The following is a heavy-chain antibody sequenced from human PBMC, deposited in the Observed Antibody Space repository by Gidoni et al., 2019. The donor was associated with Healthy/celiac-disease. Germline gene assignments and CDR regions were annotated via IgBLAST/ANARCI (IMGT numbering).Heavy chain of an antibody. CDR1: GGTFSSYA. J-gene: IGHJ6*02. V-gene: IGHV1-69*04. Sequence: QVQLVQSVAEVKKPGSSVKVSCKASGGTFSSYAISWVRQAPGQGLEWMGSIITIRGIANYAQKFQGRVTITADKSTSTAYMELSSLRSEDTAVYYCARVVSGGSYDDSYYYYGMDVWGQGTTVTVSS. CDR2: IITIRGIA. D-gene: IGHD3-22*01. CDR3: ARVVSGGSYDDSYYYYGMDV.